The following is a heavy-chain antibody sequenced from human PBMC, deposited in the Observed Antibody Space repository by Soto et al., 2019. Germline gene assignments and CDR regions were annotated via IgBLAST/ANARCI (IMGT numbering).Heavy chain of an antibody. D-gene: IGHD3-10*01. Sequence: GASVKVSCKASGGTFSSYAIRWVRQAPGQGLEWMGGIIPIFGTANYAQKFQGRVTITADKSTSTAYMELSSLRSEDTAVYYYAGNYRREYYGSASYGYGIDVWGQGTTVTVSS. J-gene: IGHJ6*02. CDR1: GGTFSSYA. V-gene: IGHV1-69*06. CDR3: AGNYRREYYGSASYGYGIDV. CDR2: IIPIFGTA.